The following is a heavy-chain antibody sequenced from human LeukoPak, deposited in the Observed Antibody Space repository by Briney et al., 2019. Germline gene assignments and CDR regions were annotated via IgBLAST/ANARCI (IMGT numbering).Heavy chain of an antibody. CDR1: GITFSSYG. CDR3: AKDPRWYYYDSSGYYSDAFDI. Sequence: GGSLRLSCAASGITFSSYGMNWVRQAPGKGLEWVSSISHTGGSPYYADSVKGRFTVSRDNSKNTLYLQMNSLRAEDTAVYYCAKDPRWYYYDSSGYYSDAFDIWGQGTMVTVSS. V-gene: IGHV3-23*01. J-gene: IGHJ3*02. CDR2: ISHTGGSP. D-gene: IGHD3-22*01.